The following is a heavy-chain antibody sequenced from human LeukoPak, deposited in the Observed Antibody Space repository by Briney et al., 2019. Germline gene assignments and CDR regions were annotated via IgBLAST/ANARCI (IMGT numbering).Heavy chain of an antibody. CDR1: GFTHDEYA. CDR3: AKVGIFGLVTYYFDY. J-gene: IGHJ4*02. CDR2: ISWNSGLI. Sequence: PGGSLSLSCAVSGFTHDEYAMHWVRQAPGKGVEGVSGISWNSGLIDYADSVKGRFTISRDNAKNSLYLQMNSLKAEDTAFYYCAKVGIFGLVTYYFDYWGQGTLVTVSS. D-gene: IGHD3/OR15-3a*01. V-gene: IGHV3-9*01.